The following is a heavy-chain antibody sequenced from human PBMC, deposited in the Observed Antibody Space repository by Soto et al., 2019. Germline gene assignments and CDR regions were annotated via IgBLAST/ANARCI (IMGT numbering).Heavy chain of an antibody. CDR2: IFYSGST. CDR3: ATLPRGH. D-gene: IGHD3-10*01. CDR1: GGSISNYY. J-gene: IGHJ4*02. Sequence: SETLSLTCTVSGGSISNYYWSWIRQPPGKGLEWIGYIFYSGSTKYNPPLKSRATISIDTSKNQVSLKLSSVTAKDTAVYYCATLPRGHWGQGTLVTVSS. V-gene: IGHV4-59*08.